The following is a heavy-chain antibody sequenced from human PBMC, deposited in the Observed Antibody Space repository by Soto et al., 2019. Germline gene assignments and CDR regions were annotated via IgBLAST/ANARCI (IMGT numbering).Heavy chain of an antibody. CDR3: ASTDIVLVPAATQGLFDY. Sequence: QVQLVQSGAEVKKPGSSVKVSCKASGGTFSSYAISWVRQAPGQGLEWMGGIIPIFGTANYAQKFQGRVTITADESTSTAYMELSSLRSEDTAVYYCASTDIVLVPAATQGLFDYWGQGTLVTVSS. CDR2: IIPIFGTA. J-gene: IGHJ4*02. CDR1: GGTFSSYA. V-gene: IGHV1-69*12. D-gene: IGHD2-2*01.